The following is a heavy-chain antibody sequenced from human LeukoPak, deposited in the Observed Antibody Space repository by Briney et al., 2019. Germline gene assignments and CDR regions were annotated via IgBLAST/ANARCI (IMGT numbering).Heavy chain of an antibody. D-gene: IGHD1-26*01. CDR2: ISGSGGST. Sequence: ETLSLTCAVYGGSFSGYYWSWIRQPPGKGLEWVSAISGSGGSTYYADSVKGRFTISRDNSKNTLYLQMNSLRAEDTAVYYCAKANSELPLDYWGQGTLVTVSS. CDR3: AKANSELPLDY. J-gene: IGHJ4*02. V-gene: IGHV3-23*01. CDR1: GGSFSGYY.